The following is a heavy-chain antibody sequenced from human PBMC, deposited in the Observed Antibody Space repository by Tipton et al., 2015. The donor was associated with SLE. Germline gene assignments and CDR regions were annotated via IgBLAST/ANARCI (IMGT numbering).Heavy chain of an antibody. V-gene: IGHV3-33*06. CDR2: IWYDGSNK. Sequence: RSLRLSCAASGFTFSAFGMHWVRQAPGKGLEWVAIIWYDGSNKYHADSVRGRFTISRDNSKNTLYLQMKSLGAEDTAVYYCAKEGSYDSSGYYYGAGMDVWGQGTTVTVSS. J-gene: IGHJ6*02. CDR3: AKEGSYDSSGYYYGAGMDV. D-gene: IGHD3-22*01. CDR1: GFTFSAFG.